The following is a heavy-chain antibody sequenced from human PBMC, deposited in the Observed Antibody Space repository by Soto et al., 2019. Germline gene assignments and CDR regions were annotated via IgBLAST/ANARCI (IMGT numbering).Heavy chain of an antibody. V-gene: IGHV1-3*01. J-gene: IGHJ4*02. D-gene: IGHD2-15*01. Sequence: QVQLVQSGAEVKKPGASVKVSCKAPGYTFTSYAMHWVRQAPGQRLEWMGWINAGNGNTKYSQKFQGRVTITRDTSASTAYMELSSLRSEDTAVYYCARALGVATDDYWGQGTLVTVSS. CDR3: ARALGVATDDY. CDR1: GYTFTSYA. CDR2: INAGNGNT.